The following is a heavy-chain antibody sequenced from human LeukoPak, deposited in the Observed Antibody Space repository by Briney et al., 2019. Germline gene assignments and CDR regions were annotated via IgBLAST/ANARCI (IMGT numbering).Heavy chain of an antibody. Sequence: PSETLSLTCTVSGGSISSYYWSWIRQPPGKGLEWIGYIYYSGSTNYNPSLKSRVTISVDTSKNQFSLKLSSVTAADTAVYYCARDGCGGDCYSDWGQGTLVTVSS. CDR2: IYYSGST. D-gene: IGHD2-21*01. V-gene: IGHV4-59*01. J-gene: IGHJ4*02. CDR3: ARDGCGGDCYSD. CDR1: GGSISSYY.